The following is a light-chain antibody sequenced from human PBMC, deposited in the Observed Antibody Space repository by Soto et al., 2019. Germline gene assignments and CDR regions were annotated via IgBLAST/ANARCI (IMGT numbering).Light chain of an antibody. J-gene: IGKJ1*01. CDR2: GAS. Sequence: EIVLTQSPGTLSLSPGERATLSCRASQSVRSNFLAWYQQKPGQAPRLLIYGASNRATGIPDRFSGSGAGKYLTLTITRLEPEDFAMYYCQRYDSLRTFGQGTKVEL. V-gene: IGKV3-20*01. CDR3: QRYDSLRT. CDR1: QSVRSNF.